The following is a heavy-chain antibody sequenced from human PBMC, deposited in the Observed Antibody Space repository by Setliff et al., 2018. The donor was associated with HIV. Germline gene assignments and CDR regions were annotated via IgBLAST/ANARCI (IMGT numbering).Heavy chain of an antibody. CDR1: GFTFSTYS. V-gene: IGHV3-48*01. CDR3: AKGYTYFDY. J-gene: IGHJ4*02. Sequence: GGSLRLSCAASGFTFSTYSMNWVRQAPGKGLEWVSYISRSGDTIDYADSVKGRFTISRDNAKNSVSLQMNSLRVEDTAVYYCAKGYTYFDYWGQGTPVTVSS. D-gene: IGHD1-1*01. CDR2: ISRSGDTI.